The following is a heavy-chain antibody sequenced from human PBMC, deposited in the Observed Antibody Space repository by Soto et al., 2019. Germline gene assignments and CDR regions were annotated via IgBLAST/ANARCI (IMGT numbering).Heavy chain of an antibody. Sequence: PGGSLRLSCAASGFTFSSYAMHWVRQAPGKGLEWVAVISYDGSNKYYADSVKGRFTISRDNSKNTLYLQMNSLRAEDTAVYYCARDKDYGDYAFDYWGQGTLVTVSS. D-gene: IGHD4-17*01. J-gene: IGHJ4*02. CDR1: GFTFSSYA. CDR2: ISYDGSNK. CDR3: ARDKDYGDYAFDY. V-gene: IGHV3-30-3*01.